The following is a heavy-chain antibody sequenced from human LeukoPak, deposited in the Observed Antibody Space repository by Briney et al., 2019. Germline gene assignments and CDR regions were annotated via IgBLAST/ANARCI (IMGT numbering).Heavy chain of an antibody. CDR3: ARFSVGTTGFDY. D-gene: IGHD1-26*01. CDR2: ISSSGSTI. V-gene: IGHV3-48*03. CDR1: GFTFSSYE. J-gene: IGHJ4*02. Sequence: GGSLRLSCAASGFTFSSYEMNWVRQAPGKGLEWVSYISSSGSTIYYADSVKGRFTISRDNAKNSLYLQMNSRRAADTAVYYCARFSVGTTGFDYWGQGTLVTVSS.